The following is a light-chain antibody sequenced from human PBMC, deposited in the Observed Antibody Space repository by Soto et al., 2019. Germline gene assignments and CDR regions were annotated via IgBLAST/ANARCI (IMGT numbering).Light chain of an antibody. CDR1: QTVRNNY. J-gene: IGKJ4*01. CDR2: DAS. V-gene: IGKV3-20*01. Sequence: EFVLTQSPGTLSLSPGERATLSCRASQTVRNNYLAWYQQKPGQAPRLLIYDASSRATGIPDRFSGGGSGTDFTITISRLEPEDFAVYYCQQFSSYPLTFGGGTKVESK. CDR3: QQFSSYPLT.